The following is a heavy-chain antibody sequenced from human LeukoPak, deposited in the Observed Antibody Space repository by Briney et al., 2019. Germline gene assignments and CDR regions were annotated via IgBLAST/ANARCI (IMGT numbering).Heavy chain of an antibody. CDR2: INPNSGGT. V-gene: IGHV1-2*02. CDR1: GYTFTGFY. Sequence: ASVKVSCKASGYTFTGFYMHWVRQAPGQGLGWMGWINPNSGGTNYAQKFQGRVTKTRDTSISTAYMELSRLRSDDTAVYYCARAHLIAAAGYNWFDPWGQGTLVTVSS. J-gene: IGHJ5*02. CDR3: ARAHLIAAAGYNWFDP. D-gene: IGHD6-13*01.